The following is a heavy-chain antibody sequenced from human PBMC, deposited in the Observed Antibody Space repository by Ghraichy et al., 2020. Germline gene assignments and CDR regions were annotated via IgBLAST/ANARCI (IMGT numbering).Heavy chain of an antibody. CDR2: IVVGSGET. CDR1: GFTFTSST. V-gene: IGHV1-58*02. D-gene: IGHD1-26*01. CDR3: AADRGATNLPDY. J-gene: IGHJ4*01. Sequence: SVKVSCKASGFTFTSSTIHWVRQARGQRLEWIGWIVVGSGETNYAQNFQERVTITRDMSTSTAYMELSSLRSEDTAVYYCAADRGATNLPDYWGQEPWSPSP.